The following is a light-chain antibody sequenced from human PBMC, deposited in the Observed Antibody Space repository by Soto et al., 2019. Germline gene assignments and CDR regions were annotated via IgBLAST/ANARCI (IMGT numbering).Light chain of an antibody. CDR3: QQYNNWPYT. J-gene: IGKJ1*01. V-gene: IGKV3-15*01. CDR2: AAS. CDR1: QFVSRN. Sequence: EVVRTQSPATLSVXXXXXXXXXXXASQFVSRNLVWYQQKPGQAPRLLIYAASTRATGIPATFSGSGSGIEFTLTVCSLQSEDFAVYFCQQYNNWPYTFGQGTKVDI.